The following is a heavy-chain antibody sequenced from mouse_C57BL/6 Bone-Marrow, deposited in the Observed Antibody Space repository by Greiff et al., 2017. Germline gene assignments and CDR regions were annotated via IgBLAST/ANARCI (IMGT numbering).Heavy chain of an antibody. J-gene: IGHJ3*01. D-gene: IGHD2-4*01. CDR1: GFNFKNTY. V-gene: IGHV14-3*01. CDR3: VYYDYDRAY. Sequence: EVQLQQSGPELVRPGASVKLSCTASGFNFKNTYMHWVKQRPEQGLEWIGRIDPANGNTKYAPKFQGKATITADTSSNTAYLQLSSLTSEDTAIYYCVYYDYDRAYWGQGTRVTVSA. CDR2: IDPANGNT.